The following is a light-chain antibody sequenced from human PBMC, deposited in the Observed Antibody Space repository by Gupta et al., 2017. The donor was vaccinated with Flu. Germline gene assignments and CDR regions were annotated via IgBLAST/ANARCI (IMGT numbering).Light chain of an antibody. V-gene: IGKV3-20*01. CDR2: GAT. J-gene: IGKJ1*01. CDR3: HHYGESPRT. Sequence: GNLALSPGERATLSCRATQNVRSDYLAWYQQKPGQAPRLLIYGATSRAAGVPERFSGGGSGTDFSLTIRRLEPEDSAVYYCHHYGESPRTFGQGTKVEI. CDR1: QNVRSDY.